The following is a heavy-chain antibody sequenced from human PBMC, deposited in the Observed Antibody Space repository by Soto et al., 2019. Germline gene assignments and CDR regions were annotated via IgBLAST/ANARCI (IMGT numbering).Heavy chain of an antibody. D-gene: IGHD4-17*01. J-gene: IGHJ3*02. CDR1: GNTFTSYG. CDR3: ARDAFTSFMTTVTGDAFDI. V-gene: IGHV1-18*01. CDR2: ISAYNGNT. Sequence: ASVKVSCKASGNTFTSYGISWVRQAPGQGLEWMGWISAYNGNTNYAQKLQGRVTMTTDTSTSTAYMELRSLRSDDTAVYYCARDAFTSFMTTVTGDAFDIWGQGTMVTVSS.